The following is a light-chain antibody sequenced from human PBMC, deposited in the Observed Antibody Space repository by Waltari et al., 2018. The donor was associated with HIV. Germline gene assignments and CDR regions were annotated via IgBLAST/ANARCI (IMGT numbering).Light chain of an antibody. CDR3: QQSFSRVT. CDR1: QSISTY. J-gene: IGKJ3*01. V-gene: IGKV1-39*01. CDR2: AAS. Sequence: DIQLTQSPSSLSASLGDTVVITCRASQSISTYVNWYQQKPGRAPNLLIYAASTLQSGVPSRFSGGASGTDFTLTISGLQVEDFATYYCQQSFSRVTFGPGTKVYV.